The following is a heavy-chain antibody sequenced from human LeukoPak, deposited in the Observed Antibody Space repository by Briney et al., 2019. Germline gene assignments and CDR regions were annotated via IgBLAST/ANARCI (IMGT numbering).Heavy chain of an antibody. CDR2: IYYSGST. V-gene: IGHV4-31*03. Sequence: PSQTLSLTCTVSGGSISSGGYYWSWLRQHPGKGLEWIGYIYYSGSTYYNPSLKSRVTISVDTSKNQFSLKLSSVTAADTAVYYCARDSGGYTYYGMDVWGQGTTVTVSS. D-gene: IGHD5-18*01. CDR3: ARDSGGYTYYGMDV. CDR1: GGSISSGGYY. J-gene: IGHJ6*02.